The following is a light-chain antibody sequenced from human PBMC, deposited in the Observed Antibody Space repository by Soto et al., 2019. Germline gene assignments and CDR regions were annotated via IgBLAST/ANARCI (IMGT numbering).Light chain of an antibody. CDR1: SSDVGNYKY. CDR3: NSYVAGGNV. V-gene: IGLV2-8*01. Sequence: QSALTQPASVSGSPGQSITISCTGTSSDVGNYKYVSWFQHHPGKAPKLIIYEVSKRPSGVPDRFSGSKSGSTASLTVSGLQTEDEADYYCNSYVAGGNVFGTGTKVTVL. CDR2: EVS. J-gene: IGLJ1*01.